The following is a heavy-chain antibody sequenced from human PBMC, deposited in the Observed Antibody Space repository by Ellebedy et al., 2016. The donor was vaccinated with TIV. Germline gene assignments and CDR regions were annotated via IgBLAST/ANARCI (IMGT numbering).Heavy chain of an antibody. CDR1: GLTFSNFG. CDR2: ISHDDSRK. J-gene: IGHJ4*02. Sequence: GESLKIFCAASGLTFSNFGIHWVRQAPGKGLEWVAIISHDDSRKYYAETVKGRFTLSRDNSKNTVNLQMNSLRPEDKAVYYCAKDDGMGGFGEGWGQGTLVTVSS. CDR3: AKDDGMGGFGEG. V-gene: IGHV3-30*18. D-gene: IGHD3-10*01.